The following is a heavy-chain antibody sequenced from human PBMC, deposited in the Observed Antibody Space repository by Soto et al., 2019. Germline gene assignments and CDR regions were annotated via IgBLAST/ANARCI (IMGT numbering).Heavy chain of an antibody. CDR1: GFTFSSYA. D-gene: IGHD3-3*01. CDR3: ARGGPPDYDFWSGYYTSTYYYYGMDV. CDR2: ISYDGSNK. Sequence: QVQLVESGGGVVQPGRSLRLSCAASGFTFSSYAMPWVRQAPGKGLEWVAVISYDGSNKYYADSVKGRFTISRDNSKNTLYLHMNSLRAEDTAVYYCARGGPPDYDFWSGYYTSTYYYYGMDVWGQGTTVTVSS. V-gene: IGHV3-30-3*01. J-gene: IGHJ6*02.